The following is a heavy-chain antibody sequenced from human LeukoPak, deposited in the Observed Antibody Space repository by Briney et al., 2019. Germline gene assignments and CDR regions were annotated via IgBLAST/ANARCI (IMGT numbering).Heavy chain of an antibody. CDR1: GFTFSSYG. D-gene: IGHD3-3*01. J-gene: IGHJ3*02. CDR2: ISYDGSNK. Sequence: GGSLRLSCAASGFTFSSYGMHWVRQAPGKGLEWVAVISYDGSNKYYADSVKGRFTISRDNSKNTLYLQMNSLRAEDTAVYYCAKSITIFGVVIIRGAFDIWGQGTMVTVSS. V-gene: IGHV3-30*18. CDR3: AKSITIFGVVIIRGAFDI.